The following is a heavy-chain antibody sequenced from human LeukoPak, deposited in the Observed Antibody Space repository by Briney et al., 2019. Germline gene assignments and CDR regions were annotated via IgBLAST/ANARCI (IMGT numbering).Heavy chain of an antibody. J-gene: IGHJ2*01. D-gene: IGHD3-22*01. CDR3: ARSHHRDYYDSSGDYWYFDL. V-gene: IGHV1-46*01. CDR2: INPSGGST. CDR1: GYTFTSYY. Sequence: GASVKVSCKASGYTFTSYYMHWVRQAPGQGREWMGIINPSGGSTSYAQKFQGRVTMTRDTSTSTVYMELSSLRSEDTAVYYCARSHHRDYYDSSGDYWYFDLWGRGTLVTVSS.